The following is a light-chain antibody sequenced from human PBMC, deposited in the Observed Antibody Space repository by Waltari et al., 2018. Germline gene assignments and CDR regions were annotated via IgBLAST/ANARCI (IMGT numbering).Light chain of an antibody. CDR1: QSISSW. J-gene: IGKJ3*01. CDR3: QQYNSYSPLFT. Sequence: DIQMTQSPSTLSASVGDRVTITCRASQSISSWLAWYQQKPGKAPKLLIYKASSLESGVPSRSSGSGSGTEFTLTISSLQPYDFATYYCQQYNSYSPLFTFGPGTKVDIK. V-gene: IGKV1-5*03. CDR2: KAS.